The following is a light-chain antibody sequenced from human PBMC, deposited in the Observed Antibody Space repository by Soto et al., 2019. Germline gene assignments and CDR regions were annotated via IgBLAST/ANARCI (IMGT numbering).Light chain of an antibody. CDR1: QSVYNT. CDR2: QAS. J-gene: IGKJ1*01. Sequence: DIQMTQSPSTLSASAGDRVTITCRASQSVYNTLAWYQQKPGKAPKPLIYQASSLETGVPSRFSGSGSGTEFTLTISSLQPDDFATYYCQQYNTYSTFGQGTKVDIK. V-gene: IGKV1-5*03. CDR3: QQYNTYST.